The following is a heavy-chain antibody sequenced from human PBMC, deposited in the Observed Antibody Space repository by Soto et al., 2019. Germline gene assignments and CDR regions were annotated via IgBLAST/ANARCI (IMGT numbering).Heavy chain of an antibody. CDR2: IWNDGSNK. CDR1: GFTFSYYV. V-gene: IGHV3-33*01. CDR3: ARDYSSSWYGLDN. D-gene: IGHD6-13*01. Sequence: GGSLRLSCAASGFTFSYYVMPGVRQSPGKGLEWVAVIWNDGSNKYYADSVKGRFTISRDNSRNTLYLQMNSLRAEDTAVYYCARDYSSSWYGLDNRGQGTLGTGSS. J-gene: IGHJ4*02.